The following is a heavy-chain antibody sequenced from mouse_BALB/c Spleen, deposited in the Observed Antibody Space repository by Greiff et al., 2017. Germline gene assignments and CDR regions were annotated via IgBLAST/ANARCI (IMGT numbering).Heavy chain of an antibody. CDR3: ARQDYDGGLFAY. Sequence: QVQLQQSGPELVKPGASVRISCKASGYTFTSYYIHWVKQRPGQGLEWIGWIYPGNVNTKYNEKFKGKATLTADKSSSTAYMQLSSLTSEDSAVYFCARQDYDGGLFAYWGQGTLVTVSA. D-gene: IGHD2-4*01. V-gene: IGHV1S56*01. J-gene: IGHJ3*01. CDR1: GYTFTSYY. CDR2: IYPGNVNT.